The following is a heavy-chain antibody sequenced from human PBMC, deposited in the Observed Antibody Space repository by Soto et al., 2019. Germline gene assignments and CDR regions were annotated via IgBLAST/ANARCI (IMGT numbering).Heavy chain of an antibody. CDR2: IFSNDEK. CDR3: ARDEIYCCSTSCQDYFDY. Sequence: QVTLKESGPVLVKPTETLTLTCTVSGFSLSNARMGVSWIRQPPGKALEWLAHIFSNDEKYYRTSLKSRLTISKDTSKSQVVLTKINIDPVDTATDCCARDEIYCCSTSCQDYFDYWGQGTQVNLSS. D-gene: IGHD2-2*01. J-gene: IGHJ4*01. V-gene: IGHV2-26*01. CDR1: GFSLSNARMG.